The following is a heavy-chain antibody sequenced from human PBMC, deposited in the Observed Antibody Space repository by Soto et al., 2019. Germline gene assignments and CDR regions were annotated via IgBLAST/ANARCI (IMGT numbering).Heavy chain of an antibody. Sequence: GGSLRLSCAASGSPFSSTDMTWVRQAPGKGLEWVSSISSTTNYIYYGDSMKGRFTISRDNAKNPLYLEMNSLRAEDTAVYYCARESEDLTPNFDYWGQGTLVTVSS. V-gene: IGHV3-21*06. CDR3: ARESEDLTPNFDY. CDR1: GSPFSSTD. CDR2: ISSTTNYI. J-gene: IGHJ4*02.